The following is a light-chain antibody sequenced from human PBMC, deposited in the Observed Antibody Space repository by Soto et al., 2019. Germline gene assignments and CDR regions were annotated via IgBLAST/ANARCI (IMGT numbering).Light chain of an antibody. J-gene: IGLJ1*01. CDR2: AVS. CDR3: ISYTDRQSYL. V-gene: IGLV2-14*03. CDR1: SSDIGSYNH. Sequence: QSALTQPASVSGSPGQSITISCSGTSSDIGSYNHVAWYQQFPGKSPKLMIYAVSDRPPGVPDRFSGSKSGITASLTISGLQTEDEADYYCISYTDRQSYLFGTGTKVTVL.